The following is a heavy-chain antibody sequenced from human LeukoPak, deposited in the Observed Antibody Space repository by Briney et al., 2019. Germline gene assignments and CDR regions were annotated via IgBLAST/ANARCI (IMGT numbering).Heavy chain of an antibody. CDR1: GGSISSYY. V-gene: IGHV4-59*01. D-gene: IGHD4-23*01. CDR3: ARVVRPSAYYYYYMDV. J-gene: IGHJ6*03. CDR2: IYYSGST. Sequence: PSETLSLTCTVSGGSISSYYWSWIRQPPGKGLEWIGYIYYSGSTNYNPSLKSRVTISVDTSKNQFSLKLSSVTAADTAVYYCARVVRPSAYYYYYMDVWGKGTTVTISS.